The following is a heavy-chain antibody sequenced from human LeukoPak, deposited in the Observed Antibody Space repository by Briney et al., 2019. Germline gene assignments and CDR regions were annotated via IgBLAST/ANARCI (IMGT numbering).Heavy chain of an antibody. CDR3: ARGQWLHAFDI. V-gene: IGHV1-8*01. CDR1: GYTFTSYD. J-gene: IGHJ3*02. D-gene: IGHD6-19*01. Sequence: GASVKVSCKASGYTFTSYDINWVRQATGQGLEWMGWMNPNSGNTGYAQKFQGRVTMTRNTSISTTYMELSSLRSEDTAVYYRARGQWLHAFDIWGQGTMVTVSS. CDR2: MNPNSGNT.